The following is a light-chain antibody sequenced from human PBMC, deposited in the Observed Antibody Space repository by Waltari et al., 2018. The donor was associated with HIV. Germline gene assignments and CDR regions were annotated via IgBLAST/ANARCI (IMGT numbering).Light chain of an antibody. V-gene: IGLV1-47*01. CDR3: ASWDDGLRGHV. CDR2: RNT. Sequence: QSGLTQPPSASGTPGQRLSISCAGNNSNLGRNFVFWYRQIPGAAPTLLVYRNTQRPSGVGDRFSGSRSGASASLVISGLRVEDEADYYCASWDDGLRGHVFGSGTTVSV. J-gene: IGLJ1*01. CDR1: NSNLGRNF.